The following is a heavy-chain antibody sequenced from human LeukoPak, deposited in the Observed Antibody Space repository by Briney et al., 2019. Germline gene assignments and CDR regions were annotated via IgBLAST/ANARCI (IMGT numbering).Heavy chain of an antibody. CDR2: IVVGSGNT. V-gene: IGHV1-58*02. D-gene: IGHD3-16*01. CDR3: AAASNWAFSDDAFDI. J-gene: IGHJ3*02. Sequence: SVKDSCKASGFTFTSSAMQWVRQARGQRLEWIGWIVVGSGNTNYAQKFQERVTITRDMSTSTAYMELSSLRSEDTAVYYCAAASNWAFSDDAFDIWGQGTMVTVSS. CDR1: GFTFTSSA.